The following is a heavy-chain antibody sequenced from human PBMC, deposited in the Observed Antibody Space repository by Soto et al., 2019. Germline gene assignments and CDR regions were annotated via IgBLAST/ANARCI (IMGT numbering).Heavy chain of an antibody. CDR1: GYTFTTYG. V-gene: IGHV1-18*01. CDR3: ARDFTKSSSWPYYFDY. CDR2: ISAYSGST. J-gene: IGHJ4*02. Sequence: QVQLVQSGAEVKKPGASVKVSCXAXGYTFTTYGISWVRQAPGQGLEWMGWISAYSGSTKFAQKLQGRVTMTTDTSTTTAYLELRSLTSDDTAVYYCARDFTKSSSWPYYFDYWGQGTLVTVSS. D-gene: IGHD6-13*01.